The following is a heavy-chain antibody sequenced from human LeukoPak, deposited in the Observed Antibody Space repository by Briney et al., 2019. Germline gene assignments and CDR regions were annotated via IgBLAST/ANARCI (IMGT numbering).Heavy chain of an antibody. J-gene: IGHJ6*03. CDR3: AKNFYASGSYYYYYYMDV. CDR1: GFTFSSYG. D-gene: IGHD3-10*01. CDR2: IRYDGSNK. Sequence: GGSLRLSCAASGFTFSSYGMHWVRQAPGKGLEWVAFIRYDGSNKYYADSVKGRFTVSRDNSKNTLYLQMNSLRAEDTAIYYCAKNFYASGSYYYYYYMDVWGKGTTVTISS. V-gene: IGHV3-30*02.